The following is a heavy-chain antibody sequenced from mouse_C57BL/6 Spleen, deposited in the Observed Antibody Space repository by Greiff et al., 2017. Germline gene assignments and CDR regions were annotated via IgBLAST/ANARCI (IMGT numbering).Heavy chain of an antibody. CDR3: ALYYGYDVPFAY. CDR1: GFSLTSYA. D-gene: IGHD2-2*01. Sequence: VHLVESGPGLVAPSQSLSITCTVSGFSLTSYAISWVRQPPGTGLEWLGVIWTGGGTNYNSALKSRLSISKDNSKSQVFLKMNSLQTDDTARYYCALYYGYDVPFAYWGQGTLVTVSA. CDR2: IWTGGGT. V-gene: IGHV2-9-1*01. J-gene: IGHJ3*01.